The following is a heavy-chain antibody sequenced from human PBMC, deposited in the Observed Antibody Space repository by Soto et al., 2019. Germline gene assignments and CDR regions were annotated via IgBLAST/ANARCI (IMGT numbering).Heavy chain of an antibody. D-gene: IGHD3-10*01. CDR1: GFTFSSYS. CDR2: ISRSSSYI. Sequence: GGSLRLSCAASGFTFSSYSMNWVRQASGKGLEWVSSISRSSSYIYYADSVKGRFTISRDNAKNSLYLQMNSLRAEDTAVYYCARQRYYGSGNDYYYYGLDVWGQGTTVTVSS. V-gene: IGHV3-21*01. CDR3: ARQRYYGSGNDYYYYGLDV. J-gene: IGHJ6*02.